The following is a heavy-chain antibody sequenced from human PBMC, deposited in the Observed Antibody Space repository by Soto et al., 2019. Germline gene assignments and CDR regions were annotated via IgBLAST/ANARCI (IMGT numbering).Heavy chain of an antibody. Sequence: QVHLQESGPGLVKPSQTLALTCTVSGGSISSGGYYWYWVRQHPEKGLEWIGFIYYSGTTYYNPSLKSRGTMSVDTSKNQFSLKLRSVTAADTAVYYCASRDVDTTLVGNDYWGQGSLVVVSS. D-gene: IGHD5-18*01. J-gene: IGHJ4*02. CDR3: ASRDVDTTLVGNDY. CDR1: GGSISSGGYY. V-gene: IGHV4-31*03. CDR2: IYYSGTT.